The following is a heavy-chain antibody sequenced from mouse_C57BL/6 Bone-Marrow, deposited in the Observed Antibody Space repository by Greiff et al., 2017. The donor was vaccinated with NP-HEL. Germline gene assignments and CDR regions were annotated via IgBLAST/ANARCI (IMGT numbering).Heavy chain of an antibody. CDR1: GYPFTGYW. V-gene: IGHV1-9*01. CDR3: ARDYFGSSYFDY. D-gene: IGHD1-1*01. CDR2: ILPGSGNT. Sequence: VKLMESGAELMKPGASVKLSCKATGYPFTGYWIEWVQQRPGHGLEWIGEILPGSGNTYYNERFKGKATFTADTSSNTAYMQLSSLTYEDSAIYCCARDYFGSSYFDYWGRGTTLAVTS. J-gene: IGHJ2*01.